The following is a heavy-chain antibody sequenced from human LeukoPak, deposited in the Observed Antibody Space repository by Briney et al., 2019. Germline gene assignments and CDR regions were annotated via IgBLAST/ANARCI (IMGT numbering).Heavy chain of an antibody. CDR1: GGSFSGYY. Sequence: SETLSLTCAVYGGSFSGYYWNWIRQPPGKGLEWIGEINHSGSTNYNASLKSQVSISIDTSKNQFSLRLTSVTAADTAVYYCARQTGSGLFILPGGQGTLVTVSS. CDR3: ARQTGSGLFILP. CDR2: INHSGST. J-gene: IGHJ4*02. V-gene: IGHV4-34*01. D-gene: IGHD3/OR15-3a*01.